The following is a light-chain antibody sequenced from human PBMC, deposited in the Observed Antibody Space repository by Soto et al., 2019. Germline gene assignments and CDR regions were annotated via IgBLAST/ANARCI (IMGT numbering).Light chain of an antibody. J-gene: IGLJ1*01. CDR1: SSDIGGYNY. Sequence: QSALTQPASVSGSPGQSITLSCTGTSSDIGGYNYVSWYQQHPGEAPKLMIFEVNNRPSGVSHRFSGSKSGNTASLTISGXQAEXEADYYCSSYTSSSTSVFGGGTKLTVL. CDR3: SSYTSSSTSV. CDR2: EVN. V-gene: IGLV2-14*01.